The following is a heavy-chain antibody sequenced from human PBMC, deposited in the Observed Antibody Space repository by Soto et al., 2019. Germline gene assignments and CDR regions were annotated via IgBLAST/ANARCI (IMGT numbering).Heavy chain of an antibody. J-gene: IGHJ5*02. V-gene: IGHV4-4*02. CDR3: ARHVTYSSPWSLPWFDP. Sequence: SETLSLTCAVSGDSINSSHWWNWVRQPPGKGLEWIGQISHSGSTNYNPSLTSRVNKSVDKSKNHFSLKLTSVTAADTAVYYWARHVTYSSPWSLPWFDPWGRGILVT. CDR1: GDSINSSHW. CDR2: ISHSGST. D-gene: IGHD6-13*01.